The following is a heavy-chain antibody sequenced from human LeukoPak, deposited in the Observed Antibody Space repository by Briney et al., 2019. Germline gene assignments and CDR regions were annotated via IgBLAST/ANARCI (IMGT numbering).Heavy chain of an antibody. CDR1: GFTFSSYG. CDR3: AKGGGRFLEWPPLDY. D-gene: IGHD3-3*01. J-gene: IGHJ4*02. Sequence: GGSLRLSCAASGFTFSSYGMHWVRQAPGKGLEWVAFIRYDGSNKYYADSVKGRFTISRDNSKNTLYLQMNSLRAEDTAEYYCAKGGGRFLEWPPLDYWGQGPLVPVSS. CDR2: IRYDGSNK. V-gene: IGHV3-30*02.